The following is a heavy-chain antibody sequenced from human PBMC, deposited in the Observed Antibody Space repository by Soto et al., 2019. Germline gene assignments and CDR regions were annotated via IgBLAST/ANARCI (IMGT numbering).Heavy chain of an antibody. J-gene: IGHJ6*02. V-gene: IGHV1-58*01. CDR2: LVVGTGNT. Sequence: SVKVSCKTSGFTFRSSAVQWVRQARGQRLEWIGWLVVGTGNTNYAQKFQQRVTIPSDRSTNTVSMELSSLTSEDAAVYYCATGAYCSGGSCSDYYYYYYGMDLWGQGTTVTVSS. D-gene: IGHD2-15*01. CDR3: ATGAYCSGGSCSDYYYYYYGMDL. CDR1: GFTFRSSA.